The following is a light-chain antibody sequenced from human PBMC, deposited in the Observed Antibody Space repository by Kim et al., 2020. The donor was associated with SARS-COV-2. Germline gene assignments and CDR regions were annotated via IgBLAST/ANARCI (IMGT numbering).Light chain of an antibody. CDR3: QKYNNAPLT. CDR2: SAS. V-gene: IGKV1-27*01. Sequence: SASVGDRVTITCRASQAISNYLAWYQQKPGKVPKLLIYSASSLQSGVPSRFSGRASGTHFTLTISSLQPEDVAVYYCQKYNNAPLTFGGGTKLEI. CDR1: QAISNY. J-gene: IGKJ4*01.